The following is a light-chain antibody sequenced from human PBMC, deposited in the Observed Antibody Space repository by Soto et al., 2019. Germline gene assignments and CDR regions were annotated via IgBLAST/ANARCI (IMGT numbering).Light chain of an antibody. J-gene: IGKJ1*01. V-gene: IGKV3-20*01. CDR2: GAS. Sequence: ETVLTQSPGTLSLSPGERATLSCRASQSIRSNYLAWYRQTPGQAPRLLIYGASKRASGIADRFSGSGSGTDFTLIISRLEPEDFALYYCQQYGSSPWTFGQGNKVEIK. CDR1: QSIRSNY. CDR3: QQYGSSPWT.